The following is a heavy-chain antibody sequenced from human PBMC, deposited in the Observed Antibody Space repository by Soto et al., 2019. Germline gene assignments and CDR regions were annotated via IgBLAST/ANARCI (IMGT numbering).Heavy chain of an antibody. J-gene: IGHJ4*02. D-gene: IGHD2-21*02. CDR1: GFTFSSYG. V-gene: IGHV3-30*18. Sequence: QVQLVESGGGVVQPGRSLRLSCAASGFTFSSYGMHWVRQAPGKGLEWVAVISYDGSNKYYADSVKGRFTISRDNSKNXLCXQMNSLRAEDTAVYYCAKDLGLAYCGGDCYSGTDYWGQGTLVTVSS. CDR3: AKDLGLAYCGGDCYSGTDY. CDR2: ISYDGSNK.